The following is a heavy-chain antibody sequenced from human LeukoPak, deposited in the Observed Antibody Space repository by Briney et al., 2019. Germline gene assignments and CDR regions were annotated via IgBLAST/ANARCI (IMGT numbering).Heavy chain of an antibody. Sequence: GGSLRLSCAASGFTVSSNYMSWVRQAPGKGLEWVSSISSSGSFIYYADSLRGRFTISRDNAKNSLYLQMNSLRAEDTAVYYCARGSCSSVSCNLDSWGQGTLVTVSS. CDR1: GFTVSSNY. CDR3: ARGSCSSVSCNLDS. CDR2: ISSSGSFI. J-gene: IGHJ4*02. V-gene: IGHV3-21*01. D-gene: IGHD2-2*01.